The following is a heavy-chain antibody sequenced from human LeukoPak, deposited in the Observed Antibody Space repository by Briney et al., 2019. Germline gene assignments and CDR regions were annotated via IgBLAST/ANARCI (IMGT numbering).Heavy chain of an antibody. Sequence: KPSETPSLTCTVSGGSISSYYWSWTRQPAGKGLEWIGRIYTSGSTNYNPSLKSRVTMSVDTSKNQFSLKLSSVTAADTAVYYCAREVDTMIVGFDIWGQGTMVTVSS. CDR1: GGSISSYY. V-gene: IGHV4-4*07. CDR3: AREVDTMIVGFDI. J-gene: IGHJ3*02. D-gene: IGHD3-22*01. CDR2: IYTSGST.